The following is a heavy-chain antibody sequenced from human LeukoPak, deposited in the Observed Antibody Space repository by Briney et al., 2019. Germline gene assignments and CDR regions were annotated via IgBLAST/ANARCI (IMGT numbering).Heavy chain of an antibody. CDR2: TYYRSKWYN. Sequence: SQTLSLTCAISGDSVSSNGAAWNWIRQSPSRGLEWLGRTYYRSKWYNDYAVSVKSRITINPDTSKNQFSLQLNSVTPEDTAAYYCARAAYQPPGVSFDYWGQGTLVTVSS. D-gene: IGHD2-2*01. V-gene: IGHV6-1*01. CDR3: ARAAYQPPGVSFDY. CDR1: GDSVSSNGAA. J-gene: IGHJ4*02.